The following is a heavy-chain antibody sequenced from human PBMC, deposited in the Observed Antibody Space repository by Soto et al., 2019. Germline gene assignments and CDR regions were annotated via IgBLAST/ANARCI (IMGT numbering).Heavy chain of an antibody. D-gene: IGHD3-16*01. CDR3: ARDKGDKVAYGMDV. J-gene: IGHJ6*02. V-gene: IGHV3-48*03. Sequence: GGSLRLSCTVSGFTLSSCEMNWVRQAPGKGLECVSYINAAGVTIYADSVKGRFTISRDNAQNSLFLQMNSLRAEDTALYYCARDKGDKVAYGMDVWGQGTTVTVSS. CDR2: INAAGVT. CDR1: GFTLSSCE.